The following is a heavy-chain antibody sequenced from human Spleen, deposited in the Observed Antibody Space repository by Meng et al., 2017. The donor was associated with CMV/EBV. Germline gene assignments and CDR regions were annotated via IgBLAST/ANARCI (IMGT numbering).Heavy chain of an antibody. V-gene: IGHV4-4*07. CDR1: GGSIGCYY. D-gene: IGHD3-10*01. Sequence: GSGAGLVEGLEPLCRTCSVSGGSIGCYYWTWILQSVGKGLEWVGRIASIGSIDDNHSFRRRAIMSIDTSKDQLSLKLFSVTAGDTAVYYCAKAGARGVPLDYWGQGILVTVSS. J-gene: IGHJ4*02. CDR3: AKAGARGVPLDY. CDR2: IASIGSI.